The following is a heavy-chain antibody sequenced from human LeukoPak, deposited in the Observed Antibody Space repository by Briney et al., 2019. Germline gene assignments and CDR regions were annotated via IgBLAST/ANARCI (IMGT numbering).Heavy chain of an antibody. J-gene: IGHJ4*02. CDR1: GFTFSSYG. V-gene: IGHV3-23*01. CDR2: ISGSGDST. CDR3: AREVTAMATFDY. D-gene: IGHD5-18*01. Sequence: GGSLRLSCAASGFTFSSYGMSWVRQAPGKGLEWVSSISGSGDSTYYADSVKGRFTISRDNSKNTLYLQMNSLRAEDTAVYYCAREVTAMATFDYWGQGTLVTVSS.